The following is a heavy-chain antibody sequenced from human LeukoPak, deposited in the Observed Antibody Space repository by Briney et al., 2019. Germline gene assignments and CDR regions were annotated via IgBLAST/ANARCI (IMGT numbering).Heavy chain of an antibody. Sequence: GGSLRLSCSASGFVFSIYAMYWVRQTPGKGPEYVSTISGSGNGFSIYYADSVKGRFTISRDDSKSILYLQMNGLRSEDTAVYYCVEDFGRVRGTPDSWGQGTLVTVSS. CDR3: VEDFGRVRGTPDS. V-gene: IGHV3-64D*06. D-gene: IGHD3-16*01. CDR1: GFVFSIYA. J-gene: IGHJ4*02. CDR2: ISGSGNGFSI.